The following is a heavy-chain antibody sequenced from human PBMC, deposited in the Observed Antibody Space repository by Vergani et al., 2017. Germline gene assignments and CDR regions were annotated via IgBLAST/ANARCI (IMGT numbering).Heavy chain of an antibody. V-gene: IGHV4-59*01. CDR1: GGSISSYY. Sequence: QVQLQESGPGLVKPSETLSLTCTVSGGSISSYYWSWIRQPPGKGLEWIGYIYYSGSTNYNPSLKRRVTISVDTSKNQFSLKLSSVTAADTAVYYFARDRGRGSSSWYLIDWFDPWGQGTLVTVSS. CDR2: IYYSGST. D-gene: IGHD6-13*01. J-gene: IGHJ5*02. CDR3: ARDRGRGSSSWYLIDWFDP.